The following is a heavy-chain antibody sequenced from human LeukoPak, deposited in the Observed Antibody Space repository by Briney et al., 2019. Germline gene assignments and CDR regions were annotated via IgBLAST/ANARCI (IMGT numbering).Heavy chain of an antibody. CDR1: GYSFTSYW. Sequence: PGESLKISCKGSGYSFTSYWIGWVRQMPGKGLEWMGIIYPGDSDTRYSPSFQGQVTISADKSISTAYLQWSSLKASDTAMYYCARPRTPGYPQGGMDVWGQGTTVTVSS. CDR2: IYPGDSDT. CDR3: ARPRTPGYPQGGMDV. D-gene: IGHD2-15*01. J-gene: IGHJ6*02. V-gene: IGHV5-51*01.